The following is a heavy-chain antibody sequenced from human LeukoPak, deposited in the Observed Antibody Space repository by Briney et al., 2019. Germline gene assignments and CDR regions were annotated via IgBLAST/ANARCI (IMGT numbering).Heavy chain of an antibody. CDR1: GGTFSSYA. V-gene: IGHV1-69*06. CDR3: ARGATAGRFSLRPTGAYYMDV. CDR2: IIPIFGTA. Sequence: SVKVSCKASGGTFSSYAISWVRQAPGQGLEWMGGIIPIFGTANYAQKFQGRVTITADKSTSTAYMELSSLRSEDTAVYYCARGATAGRFSLRPTGAYYMDVWGKGTTVTVSS. D-gene: IGHD6-13*01. J-gene: IGHJ6*03.